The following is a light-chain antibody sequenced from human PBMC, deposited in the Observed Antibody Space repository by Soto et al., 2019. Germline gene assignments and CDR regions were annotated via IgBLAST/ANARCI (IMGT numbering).Light chain of an antibody. J-gene: IGKJ4*01. Sequence: IVMTQTPDSLAVSLGERATINCKSSQSTLSSANNKNHLAWYQHKVGQPPRLLMYWASTRESGVPDRFSGSGSGTDFTLTISSLQAEDVAIYYCQQYYTTPLTFGGGTKVDIK. CDR1: QSTLSSANNKNH. V-gene: IGKV4-1*01. CDR2: WAS. CDR3: QQYYTTPLT.